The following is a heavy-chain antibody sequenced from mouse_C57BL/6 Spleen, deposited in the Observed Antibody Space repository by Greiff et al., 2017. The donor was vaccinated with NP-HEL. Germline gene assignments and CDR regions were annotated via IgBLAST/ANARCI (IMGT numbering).Heavy chain of an antibody. CDR3: ARPNYGSPYAMDY. D-gene: IGHD1-1*01. CDR2: ISSGSSTN. J-gene: IGHJ4*01. CDR1: GFTFSDYG. V-gene: IGHV5-17*01. Sequence: EVKLMESGGGLVKPGGSLKLSCAASGFTFSDYGMHWVRQAPEKGLEWVAYISSGSSTNYYADTVKGRFTISRDNAKNTLFLQMTSLRSEDTAMYYCARPNYGSPYAMDYWGQGTSVTVSS.